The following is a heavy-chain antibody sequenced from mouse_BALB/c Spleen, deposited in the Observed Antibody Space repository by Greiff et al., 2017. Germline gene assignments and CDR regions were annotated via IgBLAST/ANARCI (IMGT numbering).Heavy chain of an antibody. CDR3: NARGSYGNPRAMDY. J-gene: IGHJ4*01. CDR2: IDPENGDT. CDR1: GFNIKDYY. D-gene: IGHD2-10*02. Sequence: VHVKQSGAELVRSGASVKLSCTASGFNIKDYYMHWVKQRPEQGLEWIGWIDPENGDTEYAPKFQGKATMTADTSSNTAYLQLSSLTSEDTAVYYCNARGSYGNPRAMDYWGQGTSVTVSS. V-gene: IGHV14-4*02.